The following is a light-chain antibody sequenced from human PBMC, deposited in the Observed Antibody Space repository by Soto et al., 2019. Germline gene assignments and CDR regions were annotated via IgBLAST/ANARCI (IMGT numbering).Light chain of an antibody. CDR1: ESVNSY. J-gene: IGKJ4*01. Sequence: EIVLAQSPATLSLSPGERATLSCRASESVNSYLSWYQQKPGQAPRLVIYDVSNRATGIPARFSGSGSGTDFTLTISSLEPEDFAVYYCQPRSRWPLTFGGGTKVEMK. CDR2: DVS. CDR3: QPRSRWPLT. V-gene: IGKV3-11*01.